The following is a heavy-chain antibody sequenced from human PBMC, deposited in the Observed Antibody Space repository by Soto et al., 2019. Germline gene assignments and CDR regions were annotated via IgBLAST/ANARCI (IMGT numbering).Heavy chain of an antibody. V-gene: IGHV4-4*02. Sequence: PSETLSLTCDVSGGSISSSNWWSWVRQPPGKGLEWIGEIYHSGSTNYNPSLKSRVTISVDKSKNQFSLKLSSVTAADTAVYYCARDYMVRGVMRWFDPWGQGTLVTVS. CDR1: GGSISSSNW. CDR2: IYHSGST. CDR3: ARDYMVRGVMRWFDP. J-gene: IGHJ5*02. D-gene: IGHD3-10*01.